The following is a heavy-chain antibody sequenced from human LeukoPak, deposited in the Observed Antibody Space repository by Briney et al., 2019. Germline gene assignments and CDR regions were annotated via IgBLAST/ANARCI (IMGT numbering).Heavy chain of an antibody. V-gene: IGHV4-39*07. D-gene: IGHD3-16*02. CDR2: IYYSGST. J-gene: IGHJ3*02. CDR3: AREVDDYVWGSYPGAFDI. Sequence: PSETLSLTCTVSGCSISSSSYYWGWIRQPPGKGLEWIGSIYYSGSTYYNPSLKSRVTISVDTSKNQFSLKLSSVTAADTAVYYCAREVDDYVWGSYPGAFDIWGQGTMVTVSS. CDR1: GCSISSSSYY.